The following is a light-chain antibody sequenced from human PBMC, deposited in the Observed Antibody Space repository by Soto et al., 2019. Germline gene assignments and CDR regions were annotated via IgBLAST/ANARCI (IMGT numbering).Light chain of an antibody. CDR3: SSYASTSTLVV. V-gene: IGLV2-14*02. J-gene: IGLJ2*01. CDR2: EGS. CDR1: SSDVGSFNL. Sequence: QSALTQPASVSGSPGQSITISCTGTSSDVGSFNLVSWYQQHPGKALKLMIYEGSKRPSGVSNRFSGSKSGNTASLTISGLQAEDEADYFCSSYASTSTLVVFGGGTKLTVL.